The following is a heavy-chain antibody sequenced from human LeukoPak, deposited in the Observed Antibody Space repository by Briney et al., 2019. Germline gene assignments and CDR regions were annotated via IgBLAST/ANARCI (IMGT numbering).Heavy chain of an antibody. CDR1: GFTFSTYC. CDR3: VRDFRSAHY. Sequence: GGSLRLSCAASGFTFSTYCMHWVRQAPGKGPMWVSRICPDGTVTNYADSVKARFIISRDNARNTVYLQMNSRRVEDTAVYYCVRDFRSAHYWGQGPLVSVSS. J-gene: IGHJ4*02. V-gene: IGHV3-74*01. CDR2: ICPDGTVT.